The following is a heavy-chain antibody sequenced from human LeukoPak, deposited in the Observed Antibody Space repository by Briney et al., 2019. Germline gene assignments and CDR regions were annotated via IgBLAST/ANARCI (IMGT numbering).Heavy chain of an antibody. J-gene: IGHJ4*02. CDR2: ISYDGSNK. V-gene: IGHV3-30*18. CDR1: GFTFSSYG. CDR3: AKGLVSSGEEYY. D-gene: IGHD3-10*01. Sequence: GGSLRLSCEAFGFTFSSYGMHWVRQAPGKGLEWVAVISYDGSNKYYADSVKGRFTISRDNSKNTLYLQMNSLRAEDTAVYYCAKGLVSSGEEYYWGQGTLVTVSS.